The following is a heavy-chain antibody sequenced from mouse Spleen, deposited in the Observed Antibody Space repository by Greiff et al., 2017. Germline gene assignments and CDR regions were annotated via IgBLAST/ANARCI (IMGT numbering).Heavy chain of an antibody. CDR2: ISYDGSN. Sequence: EVKLVESGPGLVKPSQSLSLTCSVTGYSITSGYYWNWIRQFPGNKLEWMGYISYDGSNNYNPSLKNRISITRDTSKNQFFLKLNSVTTEDTATYYCASYYDYGDVPFDYWGQGTTLTVSS. CDR3: ASYYDYGDVPFDY. D-gene: IGHD2-4*01. V-gene: IGHV3-6*01. CDR1: GYSITSGYY. J-gene: IGHJ2*01.